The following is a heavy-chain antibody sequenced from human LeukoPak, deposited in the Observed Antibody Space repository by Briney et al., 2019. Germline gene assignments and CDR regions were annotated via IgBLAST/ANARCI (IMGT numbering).Heavy chain of an antibody. J-gene: IGHJ4*02. D-gene: IGHD2-15*01. CDR1: GGSFSGYY. CDR2: FNHSGRT. Sequence: SETLSLTCAVYGGSFSGYYWSWIRQPPGKRLEWIGEFNHSGRTNYNPSLKSRVTTSVDTSNNQFSLTLRSATAADTAVYYCARRYGDCRGGSCPYFEYWGQGILITVSS. CDR3: ARRYGDCRGGSCPYFEY. V-gene: IGHV4-34*01.